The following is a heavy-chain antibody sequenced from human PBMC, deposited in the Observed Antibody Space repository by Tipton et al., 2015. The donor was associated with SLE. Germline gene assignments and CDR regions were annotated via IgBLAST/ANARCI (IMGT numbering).Heavy chain of an antibody. Sequence: SLRLSCAASGFTFSSYWMSWVRQAPGKGLEWVANIKQDGSEKYYVDSVKGRFTISRDNAKKSLYLQMNSLRAEDTAVYYCARVSDSYDALDIWGQGTMVTVSS. V-gene: IGHV3-7*01. J-gene: IGHJ3*02. CDR3: ARVSDSYDALDI. CDR2: IKQDGSEK. D-gene: IGHD2-21*02. CDR1: GFTFSSYW.